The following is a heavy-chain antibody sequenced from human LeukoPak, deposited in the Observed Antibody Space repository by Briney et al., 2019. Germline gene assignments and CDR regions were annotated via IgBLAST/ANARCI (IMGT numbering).Heavy chain of an antibody. V-gene: IGHV3-74*01. J-gene: IGHJ4*02. CDR3: AKDHYWSIDY. CDR2: IKGDGIST. CDR1: GFTFSSYA. D-gene: IGHD3-3*01. Sequence: GGSLRLSCAASGFTFSSYAIHWVRHAPGQGLVWVSRIKGDGISTNYADSVKGRFTISRDIAKNTLYLQMNSLRAEDTGVYYCAKDHYWSIDYWGRGTLVTVSS.